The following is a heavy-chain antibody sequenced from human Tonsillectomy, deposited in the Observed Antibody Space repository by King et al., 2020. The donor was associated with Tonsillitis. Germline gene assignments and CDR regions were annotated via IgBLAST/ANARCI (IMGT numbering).Heavy chain of an antibody. CDR1: GGSFNAYS. Sequence: VQLQQGGAGLLKPSETLSLTCVVYGGSFNAYSWSWIRQPPGKGLEWIGKINHSGSTNYNPSLKSRVTISIDTSKNQFSLKLSSVTAADTALYYCARGGPLVPAASFDYWGQGTLVTVSS. D-gene: IGHD2-2*01. V-gene: IGHV4-34*01. CDR3: ARGGPLVPAASFDY. CDR2: INHSGST. J-gene: IGHJ4*02.